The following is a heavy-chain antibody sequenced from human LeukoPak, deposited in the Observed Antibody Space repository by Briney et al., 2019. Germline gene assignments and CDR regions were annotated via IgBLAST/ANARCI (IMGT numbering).Heavy chain of an antibody. Sequence: AGRSLRLSCAASGFIFSNYAIHWVRQTPGKGLECVAVISFNGSKKYYADFVKGRFTISRDDSKNTAYLQMNSLKIEDTAVYYCTTDLGTYYHGSQRLIPIDYWGQGTLVTVSS. CDR1: GFIFSNYA. V-gene: IGHV3-30*03. CDR2: ISFNGSKK. D-gene: IGHD3-10*01. CDR3: TTDLGTYYHGSQRLIPIDY. J-gene: IGHJ4*02.